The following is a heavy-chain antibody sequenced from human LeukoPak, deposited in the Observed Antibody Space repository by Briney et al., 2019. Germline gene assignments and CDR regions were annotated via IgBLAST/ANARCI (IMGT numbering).Heavy chain of an antibody. D-gene: IGHD2-21*02. CDR2: SDPEDGET. V-gene: IGHV1-24*01. CDR1: GYTLTELS. Sequence: ASVKVSCKVSGYTLTELSMHCVRQAPGKGLEWMGGSDPEDGETIYAQKFQGRVTMTEDTSTDTAYMELSSLRSEDTAVYYCATSPRLLPTEYFQHWGQGTLVTVSS. J-gene: IGHJ1*01. CDR3: ATSPRLLPTEYFQH.